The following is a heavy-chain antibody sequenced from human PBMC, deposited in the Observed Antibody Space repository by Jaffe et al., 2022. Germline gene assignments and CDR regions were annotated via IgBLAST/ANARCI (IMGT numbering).Heavy chain of an antibody. J-gene: IGHJ4*02. V-gene: IGHV3-48*03. CDR1: GFTFSSYE. D-gene: IGHD3-10*01. Sequence: EVQLVESGGGLVQPGGSLRLSCAASGFTFSSYEMNWVRQAPGKGLEWVSYISSSGSTIYYADSVKGRFTISRDNAKNSLYLQMNSLRAEDTAVYYCARDTPDYYGSGSQGHYWGQGTLVTVSS. CDR3: ARDTPDYYGSGSQGHY. CDR2: ISSSGSTI.